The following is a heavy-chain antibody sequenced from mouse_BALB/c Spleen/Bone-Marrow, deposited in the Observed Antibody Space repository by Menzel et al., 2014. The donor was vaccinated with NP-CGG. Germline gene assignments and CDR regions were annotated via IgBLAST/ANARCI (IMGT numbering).Heavy chain of an antibody. CDR2: INPYYVST. CDR3: ARSDGISFAMDF. D-gene: IGHD2-1*01. Sequence: EVNLVESGPELEKPGASVKISCKTSGYSFTGYNMNWVTQRNGKSLEWIGNINPYYVSTGYNQRFKGKATLTVDKSSSTVLMQLKGLAAEDSAVYYCARSDGISFAMDFWGQGTSVTVSS. V-gene: IGHV1S135*01. CDR1: GYSFTGYN. J-gene: IGHJ4*01.